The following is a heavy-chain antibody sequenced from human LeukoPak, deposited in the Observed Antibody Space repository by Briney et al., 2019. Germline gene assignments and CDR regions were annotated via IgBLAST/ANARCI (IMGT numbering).Heavy chain of an antibody. CDR3: ASLGIVGATVWYFDL. D-gene: IGHD1-26*01. CDR1: GYTFTGYY. J-gene: IGHJ2*01. CDR2: INPNSSGT. Sequence: ASVKVSCKASGYTFTGYYMHWVRQAPGQGLEWMGLINPNSSGTNYAQKFQGRVTMTRDTSISTAYMELSRLRSDDTAVYYCASLGIVGATVWYFDLWGRGTLVTVSS. V-gene: IGHV1-2*02.